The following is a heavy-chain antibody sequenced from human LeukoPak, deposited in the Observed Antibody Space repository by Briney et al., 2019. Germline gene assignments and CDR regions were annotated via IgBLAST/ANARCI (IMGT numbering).Heavy chain of an antibody. D-gene: IGHD1-26*01. CDR3: ARVGGEIGGATEW. V-gene: IGHV1-18*01. CDR2: ISAYNGNT. CDR1: GYTFTSYG. J-gene: IGHJ4*02. Sequence: ASVKVSCKASGYTFTSYGISWVRQAPGQGLEWMGWISAYNGNTNYAQKFQGRVTMTRDTSISTAYMELSRLRSDDTAVYYCARVGGEIGGATEWWGQGTLVTVSS.